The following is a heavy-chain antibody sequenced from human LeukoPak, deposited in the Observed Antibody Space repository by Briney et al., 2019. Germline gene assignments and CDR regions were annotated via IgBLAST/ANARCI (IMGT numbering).Heavy chain of an antibody. J-gene: IGHJ4*02. CDR2: INPTGGST. V-gene: IGHV1-46*01. CDR3: ALYSSTSY. D-gene: IGHD6-13*01. CDR1: GYTFTTYY. Sequence: ASVKVSCKASGYTFTTYYIHWVRQAPGQGLEWMGIINPTGGSTNYAQQFQGRVTMTRDTSTRTVFMELNSLRSEDTAVYYCALYSSTSYWGQGTLVTVPS.